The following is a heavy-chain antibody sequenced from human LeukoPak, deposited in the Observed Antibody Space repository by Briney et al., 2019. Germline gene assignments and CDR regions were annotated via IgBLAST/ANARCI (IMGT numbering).Heavy chain of an antibody. Sequence: SETLSLTCTVSGGSISSSSYYWGWIRQPPGKGPEWIGSIYYSGSTYYNPSLKSRVTISVDTSKNQFSLKLSSVTAADTAVYHCASPYYDFWSGHQNFYYYYMDVWGKGTTVTVSS. CDR3: ASPYYDFWSGHQNFYYYYMDV. CDR2: IYYSGST. CDR1: GGSISSSSYY. D-gene: IGHD3-3*01. V-gene: IGHV4-39*01. J-gene: IGHJ6*03.